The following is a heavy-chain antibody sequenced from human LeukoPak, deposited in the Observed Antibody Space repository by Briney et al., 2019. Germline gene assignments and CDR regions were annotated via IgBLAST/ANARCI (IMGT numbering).Heavy chain of an antibody. V-gene: IGHV5-51*01. J-gene: IGHJ4*02. CDR2: IYPGDSDT. Sequence: GESLKISCKGSGYTFTSFWIGWVRQMPGKGLEWMGIIYPGDSDTTYCPSFQGQVTISADRSITTAYLQWSSLKASDTAMYYCARRYYWGSSDYFDYWGQGTLVTVSS. D-gene: IGHD7-27*01. CDR3: ARRYYWGSSDYFDY. CDR1: GYTFTSFW.